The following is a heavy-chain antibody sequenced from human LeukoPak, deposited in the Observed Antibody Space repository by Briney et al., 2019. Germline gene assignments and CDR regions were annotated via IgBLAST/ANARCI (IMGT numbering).Heavy chain of an antibody. Sequence: SVKVSCKASGGTFSSYAISWVRQAPGQGLEWMGRISTTLSIANYAQKFQGRVTITADKSTSTAYMELSSLRSEDTAVYYCARATTSTSPALNWGQGTLVTVSS. CDR3: ARATTSTSPALN. D-gene: IGHD2-2*01. J-gene: IGHJ4*02. CDR1: GGTFSSYA. V-gene: IGHV1-69*04. CDR2: ISTTLSIA.